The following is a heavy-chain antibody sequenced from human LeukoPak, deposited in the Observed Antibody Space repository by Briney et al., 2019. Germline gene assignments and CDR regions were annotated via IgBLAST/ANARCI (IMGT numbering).Heavy chain of an antibody. Sequence: PSETLSLTCTVSGGSISSSSYYWGWIRQPPGKGLEWIGYIYYSGSTNYKPSLKSRVTISVDTSKNQFSLKLRSVTAADTAVYYCARAAKVVAKWRNKDAFDIWGQGTMVTVSS. CDR1: GGSISSSSYY. D-gene: IGHD5-12*01. V-gene: IGHV4-61*05. CDR2: IYYSGST. CDR3: ARAAKVVAKWRNKDAFDI. J-gene: IGHJ3*02.